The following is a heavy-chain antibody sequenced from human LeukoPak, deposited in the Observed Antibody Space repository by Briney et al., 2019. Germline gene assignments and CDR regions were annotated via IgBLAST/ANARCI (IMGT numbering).Heavy chain of an antibody. V-gene: IGHV1-24*01. J-gene: IGHJ4*02. Sequence: ASVKASCKVSGYTLTELSMHWVRQAPGKGLEWMGGFDPEDGKTIYAQKFQGRVTMTEDTSTDTAYKELSSLRSEDTAVYYCASRSVVDGDYVPFDYWGQGTLVTVSS. D-gene: IGHD4-17*01. CDR3: ASRSVVDGDYVPFDY. CDR1: GYTLTELS. CDR2: FDPEDGKT.